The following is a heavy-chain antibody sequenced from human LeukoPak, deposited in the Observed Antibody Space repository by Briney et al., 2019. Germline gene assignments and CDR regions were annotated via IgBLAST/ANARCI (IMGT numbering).Heavy chain of an antibody. CDR3: ARDVGRYYYDSSGYDY. Sequence: SETLSLTCTVSGYSISSGYYWGWIRQPPGKGLEWIGSIYHSGSTYYNPSLKSRVTISVDTSKNQFSLKLSSVTAADTAVYYCARDVGRYYYDSSGYDYWGQGTLVTVSS. CDR2: IYHSGST. J-gene: IGHJ4*02. CDR1: GYSISSGYY. V-gene: IGHV4-38-2*02. D-gene: IGHD3-22*01.